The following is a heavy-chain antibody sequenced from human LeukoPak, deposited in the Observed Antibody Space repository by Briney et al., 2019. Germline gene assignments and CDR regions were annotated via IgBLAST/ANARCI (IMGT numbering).Heavy chain of an antibody. CDR2: IHNSGRT. Sequence: ASETLSLTCTVSGVSISSDSYYWSWIRQPAGKGLEWIGRIHNSGRTNYNPSLKSRVTISVDTSKNQFSLKLSSVTAADTAVYYCARGGSWYPIDYWGQGTLVTVSS. J-gene: IGHJ4*02. V-gene: IGHV4-61*10. CDR3: ARGGSWYPIDY. D-gene: IGHD6-13*01. CDR1: GVSISSDSYY.